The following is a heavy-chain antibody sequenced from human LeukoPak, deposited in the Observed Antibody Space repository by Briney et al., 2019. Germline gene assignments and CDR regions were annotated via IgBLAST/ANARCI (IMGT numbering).Heavy chain of an antibody. CDR3: FIVATGDAFDI. Sequence: ASVKVSCKTSGYTFTSYPMNWVRLAPGEGLEWVGWINTHTGSPAYAQGFTGRFVFSLDTSVSTAYLQISSLKAEDTAVYYCFIVATGDAFDIWGQGTMVTVSS. V-gene: IGHV7-4-1*02. D-gene: IGHD5-12*01. CDR1: GYTFTSYP. CDR2: INTHTGSP. J-gene: IGHJ3*02.